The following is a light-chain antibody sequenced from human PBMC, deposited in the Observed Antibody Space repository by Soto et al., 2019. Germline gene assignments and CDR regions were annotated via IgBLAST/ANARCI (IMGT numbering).Light chain of an antibody. V-gene: IGLV2-23*02. CDR3: CSYAGSSTFSYV. CDR2: EVS. CDR1: SCDVGDYDS. Sequence: QSVLTQPASVSGSPGQSITISCTGTSCDVGDYDSVSWYQQHPGKAPKLMIYEVSKRPSGVSNRFSGSKSGNAASLTISGLQAEDEADYYCCSYAGSSTFSYVFGTGTKAPS. J-gene: IGLJ1*01.